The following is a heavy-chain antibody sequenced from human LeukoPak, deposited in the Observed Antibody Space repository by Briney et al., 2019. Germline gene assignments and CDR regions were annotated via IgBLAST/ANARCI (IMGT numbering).Heavy chain of an antibody. CDR2: INDSGST. CDR3: ARGYDCSSSSCYTLFDL. Sequence: SETLSLTCAVYDGSFSGYYWSWIRQPSGKGLEWIGEINDSGSTNYNPSLKSRFTISVDTSKNQFSLKLSFVTAADTAVYYCARGYDCSSSSCYTLFDLWCQGTLVTVSS. J-gene: IGHJ4*02. D-gene: IGHD2-2*02. CDR1: DGSFSGYY. V-gene: IGHV4-34*01.